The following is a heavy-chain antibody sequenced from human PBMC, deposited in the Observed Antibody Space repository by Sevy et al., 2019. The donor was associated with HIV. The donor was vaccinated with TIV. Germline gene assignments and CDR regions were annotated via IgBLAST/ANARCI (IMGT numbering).Heavy chain of an antibody. CDR1: GDTFNNYH. D-gene: IGHD3-22*01. Sequence: ATVKVSCKASGDTFNNYHVHWVRQAPGQGLEWMGIINPSGGTTSYARKFQGRVTMTRDTSTSTVYTELSSLRSEDTAVYYCARAPSWYDSSGYNALDIWGQGTMVTVSS. J-gene: IGHJ3*02. V-gene: IGHV1-46*02. CDR2: INPSGGTT. CDR3: ARAPSWYDSSGYNALDI.